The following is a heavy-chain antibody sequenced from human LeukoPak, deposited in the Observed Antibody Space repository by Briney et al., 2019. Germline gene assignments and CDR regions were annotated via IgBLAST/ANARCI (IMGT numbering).Heavy chain of an antibody. CDR2: INPNSGGT. Sequence: RASVKVSCKASGYTFTGYYMHWVRQAPGQGLEWMGWINPNSGGTNYAQKFQGRVTMTRDTSISTAYMELTRLRSDDTAVYYCARTQGSSITGTHDLYWYFDLWGRGTLVTVSS. V-gene: IGHV1-2*02. J-gene: IGHJ2*01. D-gene: IGHD1-20*01. CDR1: GYTFTGYY. CDR3: ARTQGSSITGTHDLYWYFDL.